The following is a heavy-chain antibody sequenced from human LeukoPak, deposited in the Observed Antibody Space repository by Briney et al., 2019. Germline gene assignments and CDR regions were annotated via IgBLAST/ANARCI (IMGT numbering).Heavy chain of an antibody. D-gene: IGHD2-21*02. CDR1: GFTFSSYA. CDR2: ISGRGDRT. J-gene: IGHJ4*02. Sequence: GGSLRLSCAASGFTFSSYAMNWVRQGPGKGLEGLKWVSSISGRGDRTYYADSVKGRFTISRDNSKNTLYLQMNSLRAEDTAIYYCARFQDCGGDCPFDYWGQGTLVTVSS. V-gene: IGHV3-23*01. CDR3: ARFQDCGGDCPFDY.